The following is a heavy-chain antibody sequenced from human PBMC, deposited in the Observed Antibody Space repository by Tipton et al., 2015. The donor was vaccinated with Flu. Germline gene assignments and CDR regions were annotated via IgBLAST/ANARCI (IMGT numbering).Heavy chain of an antibody. CDR1: GFTFSSYC. CDR2: IWYDGSNK. CDR3: AKGLGV. V-gene: IGHV3-33*06. Sequence: SLRLSCAASGFTFSSYCMHWVRQAPGKGLEWVAVIWYDGSNKYYADSVKGRFTISRDNSKNTLYLQMNSLRAEDTAVSYCAKGLGVWGQGTTVTVSS. D-gene: IGHD3-16*01. J-gene: IGHJ6*02.